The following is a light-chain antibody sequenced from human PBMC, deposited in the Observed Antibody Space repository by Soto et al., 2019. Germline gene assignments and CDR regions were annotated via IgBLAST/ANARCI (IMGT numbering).Light chain of an antibody. CDR3: QQYNSYSIT. CDR2: DAS. J-gene: IGKJ5*01. Sequence: DIQMTQSPSTLSASVGDRVTITCRASQSISTRLAWYQQKSGQAPKLLLYDASSLEGGVPSRFSSSGVGTEFTLTISSLQPDDFATYYCQQYNSYSITFGQGTRLEIK. CDR1: QSISTR. V-gene: IGKV1-5*01.